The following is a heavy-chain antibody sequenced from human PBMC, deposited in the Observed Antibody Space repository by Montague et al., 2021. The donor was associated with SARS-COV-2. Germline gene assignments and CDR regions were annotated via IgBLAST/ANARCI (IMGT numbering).Heavy chain of an antibody. CDR1: GGSISIYY. J-gene: IGHJ4*02. CDR2: MYYDGSP. D-gene: IGHD3-10*01. CDR3: ATDYGSGSYFDY. V-gene: IGHV4-59*01. Sequence: SETLSLTCTVSGGSISIYYWSWIRQPPGKGLEWIGYMYYDGSPKHNPSLRGRVTISVDKSKNQCSLKLSSVTAADTAVYYCATDYGSGSYFDYWGQGSLVTVSS.